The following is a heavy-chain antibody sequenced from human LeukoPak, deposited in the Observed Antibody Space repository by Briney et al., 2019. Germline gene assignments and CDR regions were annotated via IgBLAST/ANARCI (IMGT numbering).Heavy chain of an antibody. Sequence: SETLSLTCTVSGDSISSGIHYWSWIRQPAGKGLEWIGRIYTSGSTNYNPSLKSRVTISVDTSKNQFSLKLSSVTAADTAVYYCARNSYSLHVWFDPWGQGTLVTVSS. CDR1: GDSISSGIHY. D-gene: IGHD2-21*01. V-gene: IGHV4-61*02. CDR2: IYTSGST. CDR3: ARNSYSLHVWFDP. J-gene: IGHJ5*02.